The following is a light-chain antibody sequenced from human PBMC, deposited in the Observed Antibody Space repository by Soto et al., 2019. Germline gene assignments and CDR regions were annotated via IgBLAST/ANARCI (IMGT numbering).Light chain of an antibody. CDR1: QSVSRSY. V-gene: IGKV3-20*01. Sequence: EIVLTQSPGTLSLSPGERATLSCRASQSVSRSYLAWYQQKPGQAPRILIYGASSRATGTPDRFSGSGSGTDFTLTISRLEPEDFAVYYCQQDGSSPPVTCGGGTKVEIK. CDR2: GAS. J-gene: IGKJ4*01. CDR3: QQDGSSPPVT.